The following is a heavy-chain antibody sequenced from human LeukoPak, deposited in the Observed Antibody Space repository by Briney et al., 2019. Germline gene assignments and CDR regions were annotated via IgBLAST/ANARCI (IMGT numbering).Heavy chain of an antibody. V-gene: IGHV3-74*01. CDR2: IKGDGSTA. D-gene: IGHD1-26*01. CDR3: ARIGSGTYSDAFDI. CDR1: GFTFSSYW. J-gene: IGHJ3*02. Sequence: PGGSLRLSCAASGFTFSSYWMHWVRQAPGKGPVWVSRIKGDGSTATYADSVKGRFIISRDNAKNTVYLQMNSLRAEDTAVYYCARIGSGTYSDAFDIWGQGTMVTVSS.